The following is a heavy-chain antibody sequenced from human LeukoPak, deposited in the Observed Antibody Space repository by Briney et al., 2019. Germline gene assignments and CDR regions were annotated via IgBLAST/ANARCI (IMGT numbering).Heavy chain of an antibody. CDR3: ARARGGVHCTNGVCSHLDY. CDR2: INWNGGST. Sequence: AGGSLRLSCAASGFTFSSYEMNWVRQAPGKGLEWVSGINWNGGSTGYADSVKGRFTISRDNAKNSLYLQMNSLRAEDTALYYCARARGGVHCTNGVCSHLDYWGQGTLVTVSS. V-gene: IGHV3-20*04. D-gene: IGHD2-8*01. CDR1: GFTFSSYE. J-gene: IGHJ4*02.